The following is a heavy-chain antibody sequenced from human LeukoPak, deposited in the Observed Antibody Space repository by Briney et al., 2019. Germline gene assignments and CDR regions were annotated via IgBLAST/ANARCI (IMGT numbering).Heavy chain of an antibody. V-gene: IGHV4-34*01. CDR1: GGSFSGYY. Sequence: PSETLSLTCAVYGGSFSGYYWSWIRQPPGKGLEWIGEINHSGSTNYNPSLKSRVTISVDTSKNQFSLKLSSVTAADTAVYYCARHNPSRIVLVPAAMRGAGDYYDLDVWGKGTTVNISS. CDR3: ARHNPSRIVLVPAAMRGAGDYYDLDV. CDR2: INHSGST. D-gene: IGHD2-2*01. J-gene: IGHJ6*03.